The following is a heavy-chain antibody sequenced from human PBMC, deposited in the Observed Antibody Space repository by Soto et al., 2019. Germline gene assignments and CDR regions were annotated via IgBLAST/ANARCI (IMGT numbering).Heavy chain of an antibody. CDR1: GYAFTSYG. J-gene: IGHJ6*02. V-gene: IGHV1-18*01. CDR2: ISAYNGNT. D-gene: IGHD5-18*01. CDR3: ARGLAAMVRYYYYYGMDV. Sequence: ASVKGYCKASGYAFTSYGISWVRKAPGQGLEWMGWISAYNGNTNYAQKLQGRVTMTTDTSTSTAYMELRSLRSDDTAVYYCARGLAAMVRYYYYYGMDVWGQGTTVTVSS.